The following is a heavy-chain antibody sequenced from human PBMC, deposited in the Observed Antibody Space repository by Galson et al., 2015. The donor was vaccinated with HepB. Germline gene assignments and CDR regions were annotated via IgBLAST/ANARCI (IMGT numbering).Heavy chain of an antibody. J-gene: IGHJ4*02. D-gene: IGHD6-19*01. CDR3: AKDGWAGPFDY. V-gene: IGHV3-23*01. CDR2: IDGSGGST. CDR1: GFTFSNSA. Sequence: SLRLSCAASGFTFSNSAMSWVRQAPGKGLEWVSVIDGSGGSTYYADSIKGRFTVSRDNSKNTLSLQMNSLRAEDTSVYCCAKDGWAGPFDYWGQGTLVTVSS.